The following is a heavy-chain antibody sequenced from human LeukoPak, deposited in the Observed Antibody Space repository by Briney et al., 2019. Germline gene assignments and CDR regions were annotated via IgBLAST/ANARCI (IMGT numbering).Heavy chain of an antibody. CDR2: INPNSGGA. CDR1: GYTFTGYY. J-gene: IGHJ5*02. Sequence: ASVKVSCKTSGYTFTGYYIHWVRQAPGQGLEWMGWINPNSGGANYAQKFQGRVTMTRDTSISTAYMELSSLRSDDTAVYYCARVRYASGSQSLRGWYDPWGQGTLVTVSS. D-gene: IGHD3-10*01. V-gene: IGHV1-2*02. CDR3: ARVRYASGSQSLRGWYDP.